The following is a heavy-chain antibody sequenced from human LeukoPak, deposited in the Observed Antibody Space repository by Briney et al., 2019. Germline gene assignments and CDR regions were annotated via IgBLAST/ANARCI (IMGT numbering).Heavy chain of an antibody. D-gene: IGHD3-22*01. CDR3: ARDYDSSGNYGMDV. V-gene: IGHV1-2*02. CDR2: INPNSGGT. Sequence: GASVRVSCTASGYTFTDYYMHWVRQAPGQRLEWMGWINPNSGGTNYAQKFQGRVTITRDTSISTAYMELSRLRSDDTAVYYCARDYDSSGNYGMDVWGQGTTVTVSS. J-gene: IGHJ6*02. CDR1: GYTFTDYY.